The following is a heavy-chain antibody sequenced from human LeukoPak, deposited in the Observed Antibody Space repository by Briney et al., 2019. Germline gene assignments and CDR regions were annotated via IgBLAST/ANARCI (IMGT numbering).Heavy chain of an antibody. CDR2: ISSSSDYI. J-gene: IGHJ5*02. D-gene: IGHD3-10*01. Sequence: GGSLRLSCAASGFTFSSYSMNWVRQAPGKGLEWVSSISSSSDYIYYADSVKGRFTISRDNAKNSLYLQMNSLRAEDTAVYYCARDASRITMIRGVIIGRWFDPWGQGTLVTVSS. CDR1: GFTFSSYS. V-gene: IGHV3-21*01. CDR3: ARDASRITMIRGVIIGRWFDP.